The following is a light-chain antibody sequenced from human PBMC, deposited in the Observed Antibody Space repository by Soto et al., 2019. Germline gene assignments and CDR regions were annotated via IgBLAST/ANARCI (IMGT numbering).Light chain of an antibody. CDR2: EFT. J-gene: IGLJ1*01. V-gene: IGLV2-14*01. CDR3: SSYSATNTLV. CDR1: SSDVGDYPY. Sequence: QSALTQPASVSGSPGQSITISCTGTSSDVGDYPYVSWYQQHPGKVPKLIIYEFTNRPSGVTSRFSGSKSENTASLTISGLQAEDEADYYCSSYSATNTLVFGSGTKVTVL.